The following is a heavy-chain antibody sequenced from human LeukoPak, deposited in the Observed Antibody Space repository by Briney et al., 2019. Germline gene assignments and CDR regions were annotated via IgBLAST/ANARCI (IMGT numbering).Heavy chain of an antibody. V-gene: IGHV3-20*04. J-gene: IGHJ4*02. CDR2: INCNCAIT. CDR1: GFTFINYA. D-gene: IGHD2-21*01. Sequence: GASLRLSCATSGFTFINYALSWVRRAPGKGLEWLCAINCNCAITDYADSVRGRFTISRDNAKNSLHLKMDSLRAEDTAFYYCGRDRMGPSHSVPHFDSWGQGTMVTVSS. CDR3: GRDRMGPSHSVPHFDS.